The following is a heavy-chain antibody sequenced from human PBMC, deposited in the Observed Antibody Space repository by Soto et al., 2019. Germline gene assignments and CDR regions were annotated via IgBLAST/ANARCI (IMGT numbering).Heavy chain of an antibody. J-gene: IGHJ2*01. V-gene: IGHV3-53*01. Sequence: EVQLVESGGNLIQPGGSLRLSCAASGFTVTNKYMTWVRQAPGKGLEWVSLIYSGGATSYADSVKGRFTISRDNSKDILYLQVNSLRAEDTAVYYCARVDYGDYGWYFDLWGCGTLFTVSS. CDR1: GFTVTNKY. CDR3: ARVDYGDYGWYFDL. CDR2: IYSGGAT. D-gene: IGHD4-17*01.